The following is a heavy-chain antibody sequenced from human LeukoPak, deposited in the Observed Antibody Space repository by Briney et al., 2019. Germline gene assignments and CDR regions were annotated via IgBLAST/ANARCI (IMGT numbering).Heavy chain of an antibody. CDR1: GFTFSSYG. Sequence: PGGSLRLSCAASGFTFSSYGMHWVRQAPGKGLEWVAIISYDGSNKYYADSVKGRLTISRDNSKNTLYLQMNSLRAEDTAVYYCAKVGPYNDYYYYGMDVWGQGTTVTVSS. CDR2: ISYDGSNK. D-gene: IGHD5-24*01. CDR3: AKVGPYNDYYYYGMDV. V-gene: IGHV3-30*18. J-gene: IGHJ6*02.